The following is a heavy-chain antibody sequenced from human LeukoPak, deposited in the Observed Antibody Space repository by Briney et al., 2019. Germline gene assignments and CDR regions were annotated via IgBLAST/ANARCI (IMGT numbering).Heavy chain of an antibody. Sequence: ASVKVSCKASGYTFTGYYMHWVRQAPGQGLEWIGWINPNSGGTNYAQKFQGRVTMTRDTSISTAYMELSRLRSDDTAVYYCARDNGSSWYGYNWFDPWGQGTLVTVSS. D-gene: IGHD6-13*01. V-gene: IGHV1-2*02. CDR3: ARDNGSSWYGYNWFDP. CDR2: INPNSGGT. J-gene: IGHJ5*02. CDR1: GYTFTGYY.